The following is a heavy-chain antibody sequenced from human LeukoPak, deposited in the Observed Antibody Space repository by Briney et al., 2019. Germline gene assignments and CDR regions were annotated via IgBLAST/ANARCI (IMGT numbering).Heavy chain of an antibody. CDR2: INHSGST. D-gene: IGHD2-15*01. V-gene: IGHV4-34*01. J-gene: IGHJ4*02. CDR1: GGSFSGHY. Sequence: SETLSLTCAVYGGSFSGHYWSWIRQPPGKGLEWIGEINHSGSTNYNPSLKSRVTISVDTSKNQFSLKLSSVTAADTAVYYCASVNSTPYPWGQGTLVTVSS. CDR3: ASVNSTPYP.